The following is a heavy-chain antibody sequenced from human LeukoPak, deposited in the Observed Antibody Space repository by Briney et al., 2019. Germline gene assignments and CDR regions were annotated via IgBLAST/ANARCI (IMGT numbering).Heavy chain of an antibody. J-gene: IGHJ4*02. Sequence: GRLRVSSAAPGISLDDDIMCWVPAAPGEGLWRGSGIYWIGGGPNYTHSVRGGFTISRDTAKKSLYLQMNSLRAEDTALYFCASGGVASVDCWGQGTLVTVSS. V-gene: IGHV3-20*03. CDR3: ASGGVASVDC. D-gene: IGHD2-15*01. CDR2: IYWIGGGP. CDR1: GISLDDDI.